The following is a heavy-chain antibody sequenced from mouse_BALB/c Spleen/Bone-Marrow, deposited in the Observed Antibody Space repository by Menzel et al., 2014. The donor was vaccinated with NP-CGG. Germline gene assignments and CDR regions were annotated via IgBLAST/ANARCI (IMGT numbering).Heavy chain of an antibody. Sequence: LQQSGAELVKPGASVKMSCKASGYTFTSYNMHWVKQTPGQGLEWIGAIYPGNGDTSYNQKFKGKATLTADKSSSTAYMLLSSLTSEDSAVYYCARSYYGYYYALDYWGQGTSVTVSS. D-gene: IGHD1-1*01. CDR2: IYPGNGDT. CDR1: GYTFTSYN. J-gene: IGHJ4*01. CDR3: ARSYYGYYYALDY. V-gene: IGHV1-12*01.